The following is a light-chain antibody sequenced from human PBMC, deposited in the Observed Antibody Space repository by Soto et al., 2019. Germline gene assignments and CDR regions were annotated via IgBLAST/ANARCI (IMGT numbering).Light chain of an antibody. J-gene: IGKJ2*01. CDR2: KAS. V-gene: IGKV1-5*03. Sequence: DIQMTQSPSTLSASVGDRVTITCRASQSISRWLAWYQQTPGKPANHLIYKASTLESGVPSRFSGSGSGAEFTLTISSLHAEDFAAYYCQQYRGYPYTSGQATKLDIK. CDR1: QSISRW. CDR3: QQYRGYPYT.